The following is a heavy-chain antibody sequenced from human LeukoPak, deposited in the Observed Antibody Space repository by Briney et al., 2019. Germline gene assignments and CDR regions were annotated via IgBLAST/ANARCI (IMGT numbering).Heavy chain of an antibody. CDR2: ISYDGSNK. J-gene: IGHJ6*02. D-gene: IGHD2-21*01. Sequence: PGGPLRLSCAALGFTFSSYAMHWVRKAPGKALEGLAVISYDGSNKYYADSVKGRFTISRDNSKNTLYLQMNSLRAEDTAVYYCARAANVWHYYYYGMDVWGQGTTVTVSS. CDR1: GFTFSSYA. CDR3: ARAANVWHYYYYGMDV. V-gene: IGHV3-30-3*01.